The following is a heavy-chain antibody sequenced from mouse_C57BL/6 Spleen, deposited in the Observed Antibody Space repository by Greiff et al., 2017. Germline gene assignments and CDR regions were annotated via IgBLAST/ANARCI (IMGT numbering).Heavy chain of an antibody. D-gene: IGHD2-2*01. CDR1: GYTFTSYW. CDR3: ARKGGYYDAMDY. J-gene: IGHJ4*01. CDR2: IDPSDSYT. Sequence: QVQLQQSGAELVKPGASVKLSCKASGYTFTSYWMQWVKQRPGQGLEWIGEIDPSDSYTNYNQKFKGKATLTVDTSSSTAYMQLSSLTSEDSAVYCCARKGGYYDAMDYWGQGTSVTVAS. V-gene: IGHV1-50*01.